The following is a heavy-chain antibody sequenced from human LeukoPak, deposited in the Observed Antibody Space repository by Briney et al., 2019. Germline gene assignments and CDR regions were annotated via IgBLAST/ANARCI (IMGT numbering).Heavy chain of an antibody. CDR1: GGSISSNY. V-gene: IGHV4-59*01. CDR2: IYHTGST. D-gene: IGHD6-6*01. J-gene: IGHJ4*02. CDR3: ARWYSTSSPPTYFFDY. Sequence: SETLSLTCTVSGGSISSNYWSWIREPPGKGLEWIGYIYHTGSTNYNPSLRSRLTISVDTSKNQFSLKLSSVTAADTAVYYCARWYSTSSPPTYFFDYWGQGTLVTVSS.